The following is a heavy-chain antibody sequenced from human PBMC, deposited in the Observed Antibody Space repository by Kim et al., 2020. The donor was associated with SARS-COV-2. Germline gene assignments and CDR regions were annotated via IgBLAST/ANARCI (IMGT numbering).Heavy chain of an antibody. V-gene: IGHV4-59*01. CDR1: GGSISSYY. CDR2: IYYSGST. J-gene: IGHJ5*02. CDR3: ARGSSLTIFGVVGWFDP. Sequence: SETLSLTCTVSGGSISSYYWSWIRQPPGKGLEWIGYIYYSGSTNYNPSLKSRATISVDTSKNQFSLKLSAVTAADTAAYYCARGSSLTIFGVVGWFDPWGQGTLVTVSS. D-gene: IGHD3-3*01.